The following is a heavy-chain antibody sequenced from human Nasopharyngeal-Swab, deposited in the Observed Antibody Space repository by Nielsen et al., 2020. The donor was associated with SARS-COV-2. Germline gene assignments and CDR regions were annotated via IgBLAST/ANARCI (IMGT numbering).Heavy chain of an antibody. V-gene: IGHV1-2*06. Sequence: WVRQAPGQGPEWMGRINPNSGGINYAQKFQGRVTMTRDTSISTAYMELSRLRSDDTAVYYCARNDSSGYGYWGQGTLVTVSS. D-gene: IGHD3-22*01. CDR2: INPNSGGI. J-gene: IGHJ4*02. CDR3: ARNDSSGYGY.